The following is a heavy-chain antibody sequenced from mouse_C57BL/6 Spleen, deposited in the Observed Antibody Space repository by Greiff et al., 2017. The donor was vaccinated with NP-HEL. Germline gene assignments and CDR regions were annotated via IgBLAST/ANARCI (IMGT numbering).Heavy chain of an antibody. Sequence: VHVKQSGPELVKPGASVKISCKASGYSFTGYYMNWVKQSPEKSLEWIGEINPSTGGTTYNQKFKAKATLTVDKSSSTAYMQLKSLTSEDSAVYYCARSPSTTDAWFAYWGQGTLVTVSA. CDR1: GYSFTGYY. V-gene: IGHV1-42*01. J-gene: IGHJ3*01. D-gene: IGHD2-12*01. CDR3: ARSPSTTDAWFAY. CDR2: INPSTGGT.